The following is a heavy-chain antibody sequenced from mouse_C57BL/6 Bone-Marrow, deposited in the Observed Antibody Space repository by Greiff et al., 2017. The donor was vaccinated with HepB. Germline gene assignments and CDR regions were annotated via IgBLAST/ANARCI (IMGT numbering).Heavy chain of an antibody. CDR2: ISSGGDYI. CDR1: GFTFSSYA. CDR3: TRGRDLLWSLAY. V-gene: IGHV5-9-1*02. D-gene: IGHD2-1*01. J-gene: IGHJ3*01. Sequence: EVKLVESGEGLVKPGGSLKLSCAASGFTFSSYAMSWVRQTPEKGLEWVAYISSGGDYIYYADTVKGRFTISRDNARNTLYLQMSSLKSEDTAMYYCTRGRDLLWSLAYWGQGTLVTVSA.